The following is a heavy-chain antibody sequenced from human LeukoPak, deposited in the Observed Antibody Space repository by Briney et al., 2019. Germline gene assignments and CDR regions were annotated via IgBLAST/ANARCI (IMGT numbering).Heavy chain of an antibody. Sequence: PGGSLRLSCAASGFTFSSYGMHWVRQAPGKGLEGVAFIRYDGSNKYYADSVKGRFTISRDNSKNTLYLQMSSLRPEDTAVYSCAKVGNWNDVYYYMDVWGKGTTVTISS. CDR2: IRYDGSNK. CDR1: GFTFSSYG. CDR3: AKVGNWNDVYYYMDV. D-gene: IGHD1-1*01. J-gene: IGHJ6*03. V-gene: IGHV3-30*02.